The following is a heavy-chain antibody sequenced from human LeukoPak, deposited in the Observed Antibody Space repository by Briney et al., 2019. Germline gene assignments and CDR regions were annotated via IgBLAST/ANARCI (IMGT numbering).Heavy chain of an antibody. CDR1: SGSVSNSHYY. V-gene: IGHV4-39*07. CDR2: IFYSGNT. Sequence: PSETLSLTCTVSSGSVSNSHYYWAWVRQPPGKGLEWLGSIFYSGNTHYNPSLKSPVTISIDTSKNQFSLKVSSVTAADTAIYYWAKSFDFDWFPYYFDYWGQGILVTVSS. D-gene: IGHD3-9*01. CDR3: AKSFDFDWFPYYFDY. J-gene: IGHJ4*02.